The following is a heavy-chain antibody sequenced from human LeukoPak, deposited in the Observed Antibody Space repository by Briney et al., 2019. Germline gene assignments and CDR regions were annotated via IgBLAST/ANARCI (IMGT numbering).Heavy chain of an antibody. CDR2: INPNDGDT. CDR1: GYTFTDHY. D-gene: IGHD2-2*01. V-gene: IGHV1-2*02. J-gene: IGHJ4*02. CDR3: ARANFLYCSSSTCLFDY. Sequence: ASVKVSCKASGYTFTDHYMHWVRQAPGQGFEWMGWINPNDGDTNYAQKFQGRVTMTRDTSINTAHMEVSRLRSDDTAVYYCARANFLYCSSSTCLFDYWGQGTLVTVSS.